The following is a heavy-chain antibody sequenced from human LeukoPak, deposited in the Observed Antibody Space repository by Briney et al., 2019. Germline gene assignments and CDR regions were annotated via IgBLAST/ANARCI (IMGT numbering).Heavy chain of an antibody. V-gene: IGHV3-21*01. Sequence: GGSLRLSCAASGFTFSSYNMNWVRRAPGKGLEWVSSITSSSSYVYYADSVKGRFTISRDNAKNPLYLQMNSLRAEDTAVYYCARDVRYDAFDIWGQGTMVTVSS. CDR1: GFTFSSYN. CDR3: ARDVRYDAFDI. D-gene: IGHD3-16*02. J-gene: IGHJ3*02. CDR2: ITSSSSYV.